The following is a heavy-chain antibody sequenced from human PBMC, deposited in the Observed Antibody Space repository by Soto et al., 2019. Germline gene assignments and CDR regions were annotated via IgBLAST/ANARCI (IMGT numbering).Heavy chain of an antibody. CDR2: IYYSGST. CDR3: ARDYEVGALDY. V-gene: IGHV4-31*03. J-gene: IGHJ4*02. CDR1: GGSISSGGYY. Sequence: SETLSLTCTVSGGSISSGGYYWSWIRQHPGKGLEWIGYIYYSGSTYYNPSLKSRVTISVDTSKNQFSLKLSSVTAADTAVYYCARDYEVGALDYWGQGTLVTVSS. D-gene: IGHD3-10*01.